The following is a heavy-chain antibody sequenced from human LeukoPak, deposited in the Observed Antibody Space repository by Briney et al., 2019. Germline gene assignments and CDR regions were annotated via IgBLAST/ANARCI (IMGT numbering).Heavy chain of an antibody. CDR2: ISGSGGST. J-gene: IGHJ4*02. CDR1: GFTFSSYP. V-gene: IGHV3-23*01. CDR3: AKIRVGYNWNDVNDY. Sequence: GGSLRLSCAASGFTFSSYPMSWVRQAPGKGLEWVSAISGSGGSTYYADSVKGRFTISRDNSKNTLYLQMNSLRAEDTAVYYCAKIRVGYNWNDVNDYWGQGTLVTVSS. D-gene: IGHD1-1*01.